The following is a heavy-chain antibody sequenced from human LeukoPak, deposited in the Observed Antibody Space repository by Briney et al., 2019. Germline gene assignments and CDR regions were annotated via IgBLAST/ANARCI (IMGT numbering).Heavy chain of an antibody. V-gene: IGHV1-2*02. CDR1: GYTFTGYY. CDR2: INPNSGGT. D-gene: IGHD2-15*01. CDR3: ARGGYCSGGSCYSDWYFDL. Sequence: GASVKVSCKASGYTFTGYYMHWVRQAPGQGLEWMGWINPNSGGTDYAQKFQGRVTMTRDTSISTAYMELSRLRSDDTAVYYCARGGYCSGGSCYSDWYFDLWGRGTLVTVSS. J-gene: IGHJ2*01.